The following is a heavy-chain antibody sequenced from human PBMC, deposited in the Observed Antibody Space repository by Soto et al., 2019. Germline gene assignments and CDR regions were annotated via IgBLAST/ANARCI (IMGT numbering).Heavy chain of an antibody. CDR3: ARGGISHWAYFYYMDV. D-gene: IGHD2-21*01. V-gene: IGHV4-34*01. CDR1: GGSLSDYF. CDR2: INHLGSI. J-gene: IGHJ6*03. Sequence: QVQLQQWGAGLLKPSETLSLTCVVSGGSLSDYFWSWIRQPPGMALEWIGEINHLGSINYNPSLKSRVTMSVDTSKNQSSLTLTSVTAADTATYYCARGGISHWAYFYYMDVWDRGTTVTVSS.